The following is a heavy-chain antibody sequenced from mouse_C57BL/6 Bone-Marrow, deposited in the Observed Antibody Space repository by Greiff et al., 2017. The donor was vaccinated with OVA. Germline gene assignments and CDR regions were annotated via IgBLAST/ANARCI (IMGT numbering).Heavy chain of an antibody. V-gene: IGHV1-22*01. CDR1: GYTFTDYN. J-gene: IGHJ2*01. CDR2: INPNNGGT. D-gene: IGHD1-1*01. Sequence: VQLQQSGPELVKPGASVKMSCKASGYTFTDYNMHWVKQSHGKSLEWIGYINPNNGGTSYNQKFKGKATLTVNKSSSTAYMELRSLTSEDSAVYYCARKRYGSSYFDYWGQGTTLTVSS. CDR3: ARKRYGSSYFDY.